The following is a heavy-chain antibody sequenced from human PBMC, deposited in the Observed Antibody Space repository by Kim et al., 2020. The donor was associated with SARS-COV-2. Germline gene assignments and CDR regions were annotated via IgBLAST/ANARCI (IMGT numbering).Heavy chain of an antibody. J-gene: IGHJ4*02. V-gene: IGHV1-69*01. D-gene: IGHD1-26*01. CDR3: AGVSVGATNVFDY. Sequence: YEQKFQGRVTITADESTSTAYMELSSLRSEDTAVYYCAGVSVGATNVFDYWGQGTLVTVSS.